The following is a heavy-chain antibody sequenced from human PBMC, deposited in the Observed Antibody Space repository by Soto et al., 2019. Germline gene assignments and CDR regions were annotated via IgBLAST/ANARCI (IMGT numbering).Heavy chain of an antibody. J-gene: IGHJ6*03. CDR2: TYYRSKWYN. Sequence: TLSLPCGISVDSVSGNNATWNWIRQSPSRGLEWLGRTYYRSKWYNDYAVSVKSRITINPDTSKNQFSLQLNSVTPEDTAVYYCARSILRYFDWPTKGYYYYYMDVWGKG. CDR3: ARSILRYFDWPTKGYYYYYMDV. CDR1: VDSVSGNNAT. V-gene: IGHV6-1*01. D-gene: IGHD3-9*01.